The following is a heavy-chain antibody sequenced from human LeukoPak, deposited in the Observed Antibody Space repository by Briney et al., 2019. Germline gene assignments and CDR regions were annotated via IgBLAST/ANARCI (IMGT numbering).Heavy chain of an antibody. J-gene: IGHJ5*02. V-gene: IGHV4-39*01. D-gene: IGHD3-3*01. Sequence: SETLSLTCTVSGGSISSSSYYWGWIRQPSGKGLEWIGSIYYSGSTYYNPSLKSRVTISVDTSKNQFSLKLSSVTAADTAVYYCATEYDFWSGYPSITGFDPWGQGTLVTVSS. CDR3: ATEYDFWSGYPSITGFDP. CDR2: IYYSGST. CDR1: GGSISSSSYY.